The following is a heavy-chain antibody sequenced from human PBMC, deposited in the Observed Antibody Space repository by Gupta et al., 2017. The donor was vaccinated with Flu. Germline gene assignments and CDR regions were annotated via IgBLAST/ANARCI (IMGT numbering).Heavy chain of an antibody. D-gene: IGHD1-1*01. CDR2: MSNDGGNK. V-gene: IGHV3-30*03. J-gene: IGHJ4*02. Sequence: HWVRQAPGKGLEWLTVMSNDGGNKYYADSVRGRFTISRDNSKNTLFLQMNSLRAEDTAVYYCARDSGWKYFDYWGQGTLVTVSS. CDR3: ARDSGWKYFDY.